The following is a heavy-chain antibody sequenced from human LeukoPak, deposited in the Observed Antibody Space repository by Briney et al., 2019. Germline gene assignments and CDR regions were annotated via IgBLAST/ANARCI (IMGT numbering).Heavy chain of an antibody. CDR2: IIPIFGTA. Sequence: SVKVSCKASGSTFSSYAISWVRQAPGQGLEWMGRIIPIFGTANYAQKFQGRVTITTDESTSTAYMELSSLRSEDTAVYYCATKTTVTTSRAEYFQHWGQGTLVTVSS. V-gene: IGHV1-69*05. D-gene: IGHD4-17*01. CDR3: ATKTTVTTSRAEYFQH. CDR1: GSTFSSYA. J-gene: IGHJ1*01.